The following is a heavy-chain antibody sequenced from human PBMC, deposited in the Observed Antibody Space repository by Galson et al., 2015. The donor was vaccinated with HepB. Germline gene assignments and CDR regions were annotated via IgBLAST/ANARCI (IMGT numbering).Heavy chain of an antibody. CDR3: VRVPAYGDFIPRYFDS. D-gene: IGHD4-17*01. CDR1: GFTFSSYG. V-gene: IGHV3-33*01. Sequence: SLRLSCAASGFTFSSYGMHWVRQAPGKGLEWVAVTWFDGSNKYYADSVKGRITISRDNSKNTLYLQMNSLRAEDTAVYYCVRVPAYGDFIPRYFDSWGQGTLVTVSS. J-gene: IGHJ4*02. CDR2: TWFDGSNK.